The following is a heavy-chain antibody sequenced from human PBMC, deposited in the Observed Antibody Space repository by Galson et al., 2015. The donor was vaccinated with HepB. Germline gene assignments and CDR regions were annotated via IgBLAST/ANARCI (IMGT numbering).Heavy chain of an antibody. J-gene: IGHJ4*02. CDR1: GYTFTSYG. D-gene: IGHD2-15*01. CDR3: ARDGDMPSPGDFDY. Sequence: SVKVSCKASGYTFTSYGISWVRQAPGQGPEWMGWISAYNGDTNYAQKLQGRVTMTTDTSTSTAYMELRSLRSDDTAVYYCARDGDMPSPGDFDYWGQGTLVTVSS. V-gene: IGHV1-18*01. CDR2: ISAYNGDT.